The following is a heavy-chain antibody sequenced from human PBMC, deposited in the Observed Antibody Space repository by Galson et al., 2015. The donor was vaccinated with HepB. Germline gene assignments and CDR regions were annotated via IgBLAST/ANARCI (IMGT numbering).Heavy chain of an antibody. CDR3: ARNRRIHYFDY. J-gene: IGHJ4*02. V-gene: IGHV1-18*01. Sequence: SVKVSCKASGYTFTSYGISWVRQAPGQGLEWMGCISAYNGNTNFAQNLQGRVTMTTDTSKNTFYMELWSLRSDDTAVYYCARNRRIHYFDYWGQGTLVTVSS. CDR2: ISAYNGNT. D-gene: IGHD2/OR15-2a*01. CDR1: GYTFTSYG.